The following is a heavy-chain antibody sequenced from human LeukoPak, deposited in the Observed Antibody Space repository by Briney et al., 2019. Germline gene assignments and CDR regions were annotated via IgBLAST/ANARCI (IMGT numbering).Heavy chain of an antibody. V-gene: IGHV3-48*01. D-gene: IGHD5-18*01. CDR2: ISSSSSTI. CDR3: ATDKTRIQLWKFFFDN. J-gene: IGHJ4*02. CDR1: EFTLSSYG. Sequence: GGALRLSCSASEFTLSSYGMHWVRQAPGQGLGGGLYISSSSSTIYYADSVKGRFTISRDNSKNTLYLQMSGLRAEDAAFYYCATDKTRIQLWKFFFDNWGQGTLVAVSS.